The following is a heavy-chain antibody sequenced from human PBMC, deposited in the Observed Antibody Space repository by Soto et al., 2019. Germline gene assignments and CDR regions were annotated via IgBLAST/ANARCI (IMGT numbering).Heavy chain of an antibody. J-gene: IGHJ3*02. CDR1: GFTFNIHG. D-gene: IGHD6-25*01. CDR3: VREGPISGTGAFDI. CDR2: IWSDGNNR. V-gene: IGHV3-33*01. Sequence: GGSLRLSCVASGFTFNIHGMHWVRQAPGKGLEWVAVIWSDGNNRFYADSVRGRFTISRDNSKNTVDLQLNSLRVEDTAVYYCVREGPISGTGAFDIWSQGTKVTVSS.